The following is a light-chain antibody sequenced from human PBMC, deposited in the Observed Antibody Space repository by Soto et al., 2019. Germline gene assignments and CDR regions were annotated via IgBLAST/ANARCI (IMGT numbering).Light chain of an antibody. J-gene: IGLJ3*02. CDR3: SSYTSSSTWV. CDR1: SSDIGSYNY. Sequence: QSALTQAASVSGSPGQSITISCTGTSSDIGSYNYVSWYQQHPGKAPKLIIYDVSSRPSGVSDRFAGSKSGNTASLTISRLQGEDGADYYCSSYTSSSTWVFGGGTQLTVL. V-gene: IGLV2-14*01. CDR2: DVS.